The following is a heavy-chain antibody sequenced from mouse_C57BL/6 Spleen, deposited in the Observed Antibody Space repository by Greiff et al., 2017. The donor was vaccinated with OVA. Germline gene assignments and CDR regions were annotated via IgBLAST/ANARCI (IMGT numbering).Heavy chain of an antibody. CDR1: GYTFTDYE. D-gene: IGHD2-1*01. CDR3: TRGSLGYGKGYYAMDY. CDR2: IDPETGGT. J-gene: IGHJ4*01. V-gene: IGHV1-15*01. Sequence: VKLMESGAELVRPGASVTLSCKASGYTFTDYEMHWVKQTPVHGLEWIGAIDPETGGTAYNQKFKGRAILTADKSSSTAYMELRSLTSEDSAVYYCTRGSLGYGKGYYAMDYWGQGTSVTVSS.